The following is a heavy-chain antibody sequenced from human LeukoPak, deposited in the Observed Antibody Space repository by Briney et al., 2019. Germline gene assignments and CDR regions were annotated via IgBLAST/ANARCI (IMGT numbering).Heavy chain of an antibody. CDR1: GFTFSSYE. Sequence: SGGSLRLSCAASGFTFSSYEMNWVRQAPGKGLEWVSYISSSGSTIYYADSVKGRFTISRDNAKNSLYLQMNSLRAEDTAVYYCATQKPELRFLEWLSRFDYWGQGTLVTVSS. V-gene: IGHV3-48*03. D-gene: IGHD3-3*01. J-gene: IGHJ4*02. CDR2: ISSSGSTI. CDR3: ATQKPELRFLEWLSRFDY.